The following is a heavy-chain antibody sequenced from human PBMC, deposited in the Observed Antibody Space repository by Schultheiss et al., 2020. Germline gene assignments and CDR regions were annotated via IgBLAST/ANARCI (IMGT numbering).Heavy chain of an antibody. CDR2: IYSSGST. CDR1: GGSFSGYY. J-gene: IGHJ4*02. D-gene: IGHD3-10*01. Sequence: SETLSLTCAVYGGSFSGYYWSWIRQPAGKGLEWIGRIYSSGSTNYNPSLKSRVTISIDTSRNQFSLKLSSVTAADTAVYYCARGGGAKGYWGQGTLVTVSS. CDR3: ARGGGAKGY. V-gene: IGHV4-59*10.